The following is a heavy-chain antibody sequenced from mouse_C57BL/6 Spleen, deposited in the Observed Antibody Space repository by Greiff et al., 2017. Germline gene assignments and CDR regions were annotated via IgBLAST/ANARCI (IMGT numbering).Heavy chain of an antibody. V-gene: IGHV1-59*01. CDR2: IDPSDSYT. Sequence: VQLQQSGAELVRPGTSVKLSCKASGYTFTSYWMHWVKQRPGQGLEWIGVIDPSDSYTNYNQKFKGKATLTVDTSSSTAYMQLSSLTSEDSAVYYCASDYWGQGTTLTVAS. CDR1: GYTFTSYW. CDR3: ASDY. J-gene: IGHJ2*01.